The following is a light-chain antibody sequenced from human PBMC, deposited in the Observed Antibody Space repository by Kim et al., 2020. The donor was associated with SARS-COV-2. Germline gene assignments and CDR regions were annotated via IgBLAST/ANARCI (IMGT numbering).Light chain of an antibody. V-gene: IGLV3-1*01. CDR3: QACDSSTASV. J-gene: IGLJ1*01. CDR2: QDT. Sequence: SYDLTQPPSVSVSPGQTASITCSGDKLGDKYACWYQQKPGHSPVLVIYQDTKRPSGIPERFSGSYFGNTATLTISGLPAMAEPDYYCQACDSSTASVFGT. CDR1: KLGDKY.